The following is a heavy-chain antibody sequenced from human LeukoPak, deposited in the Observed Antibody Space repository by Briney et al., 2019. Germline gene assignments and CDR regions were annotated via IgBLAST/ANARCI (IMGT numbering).Heavy chain of an antibody. D-gene: IGHD1-26*01. V-gene: IGHV3-23*01. J-gene: IGHJ4*02. CDR2: ISGSGGST. CDR3: AKDLGWEPDYFDY. CDR1: GFTFSSYA. Sequence: GGSLRLSCAASGFTFSSYAMSWVRQAPGKGLEWVLAISGSGGSTYYADSVKGRFTISRDNSKNTLYLQMNSLRAEDTAVYYCAKDLGWEPDYFDYWGQGTLVTVSS.